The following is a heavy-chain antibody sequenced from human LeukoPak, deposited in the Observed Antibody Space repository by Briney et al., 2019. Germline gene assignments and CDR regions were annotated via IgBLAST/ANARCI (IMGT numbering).Heavy chain of an antibody. Sequence: GGSLRFSCAASGFTFSSYGMHWLPQAPGKGLKGVAVIWYDGSNKYYADSVKGRFTISRDNSKNTLYLQMNSLRAEDTAVYYCARDRSYYYDSSGRDAFDIWGQGTMVTVSS. V-gene: IGHV3-33*01. CDR3: ARDRSYYYDSSGRDAFDI. CDR1: GFTFSSYG. J-gene: IGHJ3*02. CDR2: IWYDGSNK. D-gene: IGHD3-22*01.